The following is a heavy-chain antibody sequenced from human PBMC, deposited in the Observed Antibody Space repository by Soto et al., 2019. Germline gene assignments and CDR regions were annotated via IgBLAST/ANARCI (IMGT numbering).Heavy chain of an antibody. CDR1: GGSISSGGYY. CDR2: IYYSGST. J-gene: IGHJ4*02. D-gene: IGHD6-6*01. CDR3: ARGSYSSSYYFDY. V-gene: IGHV4-31*03. Sequence: LSLTCTVSGGSISSGGYYWSWIRQHPGKGLEWIGYIYYSGSTYYNPSLKSRVTISVDTSKNQFSLKLSSVTAADTAVYYCARGSYSSSYYFDYWGQGALVTVSS.